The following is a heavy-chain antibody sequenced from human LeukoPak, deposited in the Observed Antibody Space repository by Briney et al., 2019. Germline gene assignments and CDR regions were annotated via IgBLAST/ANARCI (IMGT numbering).Heavy chain of an antibody. D-gene: IGHD1-26*01. V-gene: IGHV3-7*01. CDR1: GFTFTKHW. CDR3: ARDYRGGWNDY. Sequence: GGSLRLSCAASGFTFTKHWMSWVRQTKDKGLEGVAKIREDGGEKHYVDSVKGRFTISRDNAKNSLYLQMNSLRVDDTAVYYCARDYRGGWNDYWGQGTLVTVSS. CDR2: IREDGGEK. J-gene: IGHJ4*02.